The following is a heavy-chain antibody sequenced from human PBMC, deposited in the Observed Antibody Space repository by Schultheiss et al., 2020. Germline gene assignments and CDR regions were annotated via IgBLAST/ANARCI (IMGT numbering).Heavy chain of an antibody. J-gene: IGHJ4*02. D-gene: IGHD6-19*01. Sequence: ASVKVSCKASGYTFTSYGISWVRQAPGQGLEWMGWISAYNGNTNYAQKLQGRVTMTTDTSTDTAYMELSSLRSEDTAVYYCARQSSGLRIFDYWGQGTLVTVSS. V-gene: IGHV1-18*01. CDR3: ARQSSGLRIFDY. CDR2: ISAYNGNT. CDR1: GYTFTSYG.